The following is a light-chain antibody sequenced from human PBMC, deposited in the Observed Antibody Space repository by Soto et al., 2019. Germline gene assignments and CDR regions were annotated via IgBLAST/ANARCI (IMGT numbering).Light chain of an antibody. V-gene: IGLV2-23*02. J-gene: IGLJ1*01. Sequence: QSVLTQPASVSGSPGQSITISCTGTSSDVGSYNLVSWYQQHPGKAPKVMIYEVTKRPSGVSNRFSGSKSGNTASLTISGLQAEDEADYYCCSYAGGTTPYVFGTGTKVTVL. CDR2: EVT. CDR1: SSDVGSYNL. CDR3: CSYAGGTTPYV.